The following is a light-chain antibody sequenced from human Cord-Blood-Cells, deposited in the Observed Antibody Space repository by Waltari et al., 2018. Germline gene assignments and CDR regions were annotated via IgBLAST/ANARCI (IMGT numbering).Light chain of an antibody. V-gene: IGLV3-1*01. CDR2: QDS. J-gene: IGLJ1*01. CDR1: NSGDKY. Sequence: SYELTQPPSVSVSPGQTASNTCSGDNSGDKYACWYQQKPGQSPVLVIYQDSKRPSGIPERFSGSNSGNTATLTISGTQAMDEADYYCQAWDSSTYVFGTGTKVTVL. CDR3: QAWDSSTYV.